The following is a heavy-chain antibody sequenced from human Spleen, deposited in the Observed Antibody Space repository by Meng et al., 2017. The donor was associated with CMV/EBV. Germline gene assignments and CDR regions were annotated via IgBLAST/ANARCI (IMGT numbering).Heavy chain of an antibody. CDR2: IFPADSDT. CDR1: GYIFSNYW. V-gene: IGHV5-51*01. CDR3: ATQFGAAVFDY. D-gene: IGHD1-26*01. Sequence: VSCKGSGYIFSNYWIAWVRQMPGKGLEWMGIIFPADSDTRYSPSFQGQVTISADKSISTAYLQWSSLRASDTAMYYCATQFGAAVFDYWGQGTLVTVSS. J-gene: IGHJ4*02.